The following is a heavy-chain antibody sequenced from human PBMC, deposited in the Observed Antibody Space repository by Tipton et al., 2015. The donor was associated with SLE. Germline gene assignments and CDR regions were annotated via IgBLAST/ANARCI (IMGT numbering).Heavy chain of an antibody. V-gene: IGHV4-34*01. Sequence: TLSLTCTVSGGSISSYYWSWIRQPPGKGLEWIGEINHSGSTNYNPSLKSRVTISVDTSKNQFSLKLSSVTAADTAVYYCARGRMEANPDAFDIWGQGTMVTVSS. CDR2: INHSGST. CDR3: ARGRMEANPDAFDI. D-gene: IGHD2-8*01. CDR1: GGSISSYY. J-gene: IGHJ3*02.